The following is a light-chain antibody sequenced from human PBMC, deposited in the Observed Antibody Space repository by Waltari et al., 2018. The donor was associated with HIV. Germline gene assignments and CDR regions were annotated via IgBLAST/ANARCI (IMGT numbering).Light chain of an antibody. CDR2: QDS. Sequence: SYELTQPPSVSVSPGQTASITCSGDKLGDKYACWYQQRPGRPPVVVIYQDSKRPSGILERFSGSNSGNPATLTIGGAQAMDEADYSCQAWDSVLYVFGTGTKVTVL. CDR3: QAWDSVLYV. J-gene: IGLJ1*01. CDR1: KLGDKY. V-gene: IGLV3-1*01.